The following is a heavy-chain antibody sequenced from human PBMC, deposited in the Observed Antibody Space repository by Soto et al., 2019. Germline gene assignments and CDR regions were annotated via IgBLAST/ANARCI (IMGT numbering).Heavy chain of an antibody. J-gene: IGHJ6*02. CDR1: GYSFTSYW. D-gene: IGHD3-9*01. V-gene: IGHV5-51*01. CDR2: IYPGDSDT. Sequence: LGESLKISCKGSGYSFTSYWIGWVRQMPGKGLEWMGIIYPGDSDTRYSPSFQGQVTISADKSISTAYLQWSSLKASDTAMYYCARGDFLTGYYKYYYYGMDVWGQGTTVTVSS. CDR3: ARGDFLTGYYKYYYYGMDV.